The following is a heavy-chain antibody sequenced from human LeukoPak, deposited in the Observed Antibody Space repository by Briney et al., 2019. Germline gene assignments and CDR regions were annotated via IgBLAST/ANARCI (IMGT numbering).Heavy chain of an antibody. CDR2: ISAYNGNT. CDR1: GYTFTSYG. D-gene: IGHD3-10*01. CDR3: ARDLIGWGVTMVRGVLASDAFDI. J-gene: IGHJ3*02. Sequence: ASVKVSCKASGYTFTSYGISWVRQAPGQGLEWMGWISAYNGNTNYAQKLQGRVTMATDTSTSTAYMELRSLRSDDTAVYYCARDLIGWGVTMVRGVLASDAFDIWGQGTMVTVSS. V-gene: IGHV1-18*01.